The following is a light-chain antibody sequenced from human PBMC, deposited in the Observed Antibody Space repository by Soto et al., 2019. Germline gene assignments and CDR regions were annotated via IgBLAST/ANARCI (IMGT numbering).Light chain of an antibody. CDR3: QQYKSWFT. Sequence: EIVLTQSPATLSLSPGERATLSCRASQSINNNLAWYQQKPGQAPRLLIYDASTGATDIPARFSGSGSGTEFTLTISSLQSEDSAVYYCQQYKSWFTFGQGTKLEIK. V-gene: IGKV3-15*01. CDR2: DAS. J-gene: IGKJ2*01. CDR1: QSINNN.